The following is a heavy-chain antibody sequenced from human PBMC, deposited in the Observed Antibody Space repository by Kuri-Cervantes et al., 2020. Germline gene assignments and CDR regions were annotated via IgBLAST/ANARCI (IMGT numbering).Heavy chain of an antibody. CDR1: GFTFSGSA. J-gene: IGHJ4*02. Sequence: GESLKISCAASGFTFSGSAIHWVRQAPGKGLEWVSVIYSGGSAYYADSVKGRFTISRDNSKNTLYLQMNSLRAEDTAVYYCARGGVVRGDLDYWGQGTLVTVSS. V-gene: IGHV3-66*01. CDR3: ARGGVVRGDLDY. CDR2: IYSGGSA. D-gene: IGHD3-10*01.